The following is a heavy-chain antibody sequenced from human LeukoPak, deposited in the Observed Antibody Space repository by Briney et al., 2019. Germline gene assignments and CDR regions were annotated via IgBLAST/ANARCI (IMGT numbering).Heavy chain of an antibody. V-gene: IGHV4-39*02. CDR1: GGSLRSDSYY. J-gene: IGHJ3*02. D-gene: IGHD3-22*01. CDR2: IFYSGYT. Sequence: SETLSLTCTVSGGSLRSDSYYWDWIRQSPEKGLEWIGSIFYSGYTYYHPSLRGRITISIDTSKNQFSLKLSSVTAADTAVYYCARDHSYYYDSSGYYPAAAFDIWGQGTMVTVSS. CDR3: ARDHSYYYDSSGYYPAAAFDI.